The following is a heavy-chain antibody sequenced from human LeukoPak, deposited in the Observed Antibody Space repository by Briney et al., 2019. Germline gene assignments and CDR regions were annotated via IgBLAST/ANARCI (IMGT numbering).Heavy chain of an antibody. Sequence: GGSLRLSCAASGFTFSDYYMSWIRQAPGKGLEWVSYISSSGSTIYYADSVKGRFTISRDNAKNSLYPQMNSLRAEDTAVYYCARVVNSGYDWEPYYYMDVWGKGTTVTVSS. V-gene: IGHV3-11*04. J-gene: IGHJ6*03. CDR2: ISSSGSTI. CDR1: GFTFSDYY. D-gene: IGHD5-12*01. CDR3: ARVVNSGYDWEPYYYMDV.